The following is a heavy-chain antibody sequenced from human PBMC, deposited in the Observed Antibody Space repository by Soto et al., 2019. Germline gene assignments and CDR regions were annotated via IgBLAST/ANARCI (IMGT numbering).Heavy chain of an antibody. CDR1: GGSISGNY. J-gene: IGHJ4*02. V-gene: IGHV4-4*07. D-gene: IGHD6-6*01. CDR3: ARGELSSSSDYFDY. CDR2: IYTSGST. Sequence: SETLSLTCTVSGGSISGNYWSWIRQPAGKGLEWIGRIYTSGSTNYNPSLKSRVTMSVDTSRNQFSLKLNSVTAADTAVYYCARGELSSSSDYFDYWGQGTLFTVSS.